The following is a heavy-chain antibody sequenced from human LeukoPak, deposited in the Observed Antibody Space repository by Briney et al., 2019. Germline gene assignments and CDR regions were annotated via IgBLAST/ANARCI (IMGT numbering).Heavy chain of an antibody. CDR2: FYDTRSP. Sequence: SETLSLTCTVSGGSISLYYWSWIRPPPGKGLEWIGYFYDTRSPKYNPSLERRVTISVDMSRNQFSLNLTSVTAADTAVYYCARGRGSLTYWGQGTLATVSS. CDR1: GGSISLYY. J-gene: IGHJ4*02. CDR3: ARGRGSLTY. V-gene: IGHV4-59*01. D-gene: IGHD3-10*01.